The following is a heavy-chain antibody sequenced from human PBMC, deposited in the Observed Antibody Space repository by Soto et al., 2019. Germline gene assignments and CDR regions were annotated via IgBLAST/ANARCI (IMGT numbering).Heavy chain of an antibody. D-gene: IGHD3-10*02. V-gene: IGHV3-9*01. CDR1: VDFG. J-gene: IGHJ5*01. CDR3: PTVAVNRVTVRFSAS. Sequence: VDFGGSWISKKPGKGLEWVSGISWKSGTIVYADSVKGRFTISRDNAKNSLYLQMNSLTPEDTAFFYCPTVAVNRVTVRFSASWG. CDR2: ISWKSGTI.